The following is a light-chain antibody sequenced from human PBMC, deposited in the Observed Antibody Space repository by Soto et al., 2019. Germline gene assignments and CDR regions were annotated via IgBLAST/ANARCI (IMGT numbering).Light chain of an antibody. CDR3: SSYTGSNNLG. CDR1: SSDVGGYNY. V-gene: IGLV2-8*01. J-gene: IGLJ3*02. Sequence: QSALTQPPSASGSPGQSVTISSSGTSSDVGGYNYVSWYQQHPGKAPKVMIYEVSKRPSGVPDRFSGSKSGNTASLTVSGLQAEDEADYYCSSYTGSNNLGFGGGTKLTVL. CDR2: EVS.